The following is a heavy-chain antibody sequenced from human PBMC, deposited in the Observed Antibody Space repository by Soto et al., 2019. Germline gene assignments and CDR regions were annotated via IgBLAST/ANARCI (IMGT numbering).Heavy chain of an antibody. CDR1: GYTFRSYG. V-gene: IGHV1-18*04. J-gene: IGHJ4*02. CDR2: ISVYNGNT. CDR3: ARVGGYIWGFDF. Sequence: QVQLVQSGSEVKKPGASVKVSCKASGYTFRSYGINWVRQAPGQGLECMGWISVYNGNTNYGQKFQGRVTMTTDTSTATAYMELDNLTSDYTAVYYCARVGGYIWGFDFWGQGTLVTVSS. D-gene: IGHD5-18*01.